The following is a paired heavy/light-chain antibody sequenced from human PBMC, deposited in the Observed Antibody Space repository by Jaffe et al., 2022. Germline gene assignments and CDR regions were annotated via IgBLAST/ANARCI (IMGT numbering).Heavy chain of an antibody. CDR1: GYSIINGYH. D-gene: IGHD1-7*01. CDR2: ASHTENT. J-gene: IGHJ4*02. CDR3: VRTELPPPPDY. V-gene: IGHV4-38-2*01. Sequence: QVQLQESGPGLVKPSETLSLTCAVSGYSIINGYHWGWIRRPPGKGLEWIGSASHTENTFYNPSLRSRVTISVDTSRNQFSLKLSSVTAADTAIYYCVRTELPPPPDYWGQGTLVTVSS.
Light chain of an antibody. CDR2: QVT. Sequence: QSALTQPPSASGSPGQSVTISCTGTSSDVGGFNYVSWYQQHPGKAPKLLIYQVTRRPSRVPDRFSGSKSGNTASLTVSGLLPEDEADYYCSSYAGSNNVVFGGGTQLTVL. J-gene: IGLJ7*01. V-gene: IGLV2-8*01. CDR3: SSYAGSNNVV. CDR1: SSDVGGFNY.